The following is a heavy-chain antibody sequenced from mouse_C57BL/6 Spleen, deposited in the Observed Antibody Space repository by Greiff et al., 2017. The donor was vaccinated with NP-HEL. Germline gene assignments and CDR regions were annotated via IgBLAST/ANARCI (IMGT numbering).Heavy chain of an antibody. CDR3: ARSMSNGDYWAIDY. V-gene: IGHV1-50*01. J-gene: IGHJ4*01. CDR2: IDPSDGYT. D-gene: IGHD2-5*01. Sequence: QVQLQQPGAELVKPGASVKLSCKASGSTFTGSWMQWVKQRPGKGLEWIGGIDPSDGYTNYNQKFKAKATLTVDKSSSTAYMQLSSLTSEDSAVYYCARSMSNGDYWAIDYWGQGTSVTVSS. CDR1: GSTFTGSW.